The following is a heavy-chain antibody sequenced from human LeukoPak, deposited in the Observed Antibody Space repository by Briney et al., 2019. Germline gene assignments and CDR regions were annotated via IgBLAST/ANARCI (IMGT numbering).Heavy chain of an antibody. D-gene: IGHD2-2*03. Sequence: SETLSLTCAVYGGSFSGYYWSWIRQPPGKGLEWIGEINHSGSTNYNPPLKSRVTISVDTSKNQFSLKLSSVTAADTAVYYCAREGNALDIVVVPAAIRPTLYYYYYMDVWGKGTTVTVSS. CDR1: GGSFSGYY. CDR2: INHSGST. J-gene: IGHJ6*03. V-gene: IGHV4-34*01. CDR3: AREGNALDIVVVPAAIRPTLYYYYYMDV.